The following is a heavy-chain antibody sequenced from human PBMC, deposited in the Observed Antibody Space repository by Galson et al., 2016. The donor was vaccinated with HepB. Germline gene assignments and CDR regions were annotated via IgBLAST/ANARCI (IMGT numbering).Heavy chain of an antibody. D-gene: IGHD6-6*01. CDR1: GFIFSVYN. Sequence: SLRLSCAASGFIFSVYNMNWARQAPGKGPEWIAWITSSSDTMYYADSVKGRFTISRDNSKNTLYLQMNSLRAEDTAVYYCAKGGNTAARFFRRDTPFDYSGQGTLVTVSS. CDR3: AKGGNTAARFFRRDTPFDY. CDR2: ITSSSDTM. J-gene: IGHJ4*02. V-gene: IGHV3-48*01.